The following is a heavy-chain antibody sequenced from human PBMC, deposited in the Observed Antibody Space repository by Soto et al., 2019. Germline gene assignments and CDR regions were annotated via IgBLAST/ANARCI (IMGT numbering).Heavy chain of an antibody. CDR1: GFSISDHY. CDR2: SSNSGTFT. D-gene: IGHD3-10*02. J-gene: IGHJ4*02. CDR3: VRSGDNYNVLDY. Sequence: GGSLRLSCAASGFSISDHYMSWIRQAPGKGLEWVSYSSNSGTFTKYADSVKGRFSISRDNAKNSLYLEINSLRGEDTAIYYCVRSGDNYNVLDYWGQGAPVTVSS. V-gene: IGHV3-11*03.